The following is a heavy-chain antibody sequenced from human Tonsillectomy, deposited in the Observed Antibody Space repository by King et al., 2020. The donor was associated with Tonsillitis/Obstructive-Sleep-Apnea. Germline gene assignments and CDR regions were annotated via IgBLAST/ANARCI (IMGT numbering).Heavy chain of an antibody. V-gene: IGHV3-23*04. D-gene: IGHD3-3*01. CDR2: ISGSGGST. J-gene: IGHJ3*02. CDR1: GFTFSSYA. CDR3: AKDAPVLRFVEWLSTGGDDAFDI. Sequence: VQLVQSGGGLVQPGGSLRLSCAASGFTFSSYAMSWVRQAPGKGLEWVSAISGSGGSTYYADSVKGRFTISRDNSKNTLYLQMNSLRAEDTAVYYCAKDAPVLRFVEWLSTGGDDAFDIWGQGTMVTVSS.